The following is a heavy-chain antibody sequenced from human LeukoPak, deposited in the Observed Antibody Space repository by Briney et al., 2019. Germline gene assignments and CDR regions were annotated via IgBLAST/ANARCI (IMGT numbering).Heavy chain of an antibody. D-gene: IGHD2-15*01. CDR2: ISGSGGST. J-gene: IGHJ6*02. CDR1: GFTFSSYA. CDR3: AKSPVPYCSGGSCYGMDV. V-gene: IGHV3-23*01. Sequence: GGSLRLSCAASGFTFSSYAVSWVRQAPGKGLDWVSVISGSGGSTYYADSVKGRFTISRDNSKNTLYLQMNSLRAEDTAVYYCAKSPVPYCSGGSCYGMDVWGQGTTVTVSS.